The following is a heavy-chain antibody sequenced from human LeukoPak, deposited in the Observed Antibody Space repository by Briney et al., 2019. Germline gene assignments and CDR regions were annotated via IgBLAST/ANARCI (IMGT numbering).Heavy chain of an antibody. J-gene: IGHJ6*02. CDR1: GFTFSSYS. V-gene: IGHV3-48*04. D-gene: IGHD5-12*01. CDR2: ISSSSSTI. Sequence: PGGSLRLSCAASGFTFSSYSMNWVRQAPGKGLEWVSYISSSSSTIYYADSVKGRFTISRDNAKNSLYLQMNSLRAEDTAVYYCARAGVATSTRFDDYYGMDVWGQGTTVTVSS. CDR3: ARAGVATSTRFDDYYGMDV.